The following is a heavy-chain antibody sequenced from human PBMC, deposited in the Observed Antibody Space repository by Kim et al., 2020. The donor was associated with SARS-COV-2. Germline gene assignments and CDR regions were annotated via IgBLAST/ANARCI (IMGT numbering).Heavy chain of an antibody. CDR2: IYYSGST. Sequence: SETLSLTCTVSGGSISSGGYYWSWIRQHPGKGLEWIGYIYYSGSTYYNPSLKSRVTISVDTSKNQFSLKLSSVTAADTAVYYCAREHRITMVRGVIGHFDYWGQGTLVTVSS. J-gene: IGHJ4*02. CDR1: GGSISSGGYY. V-gene: IGHV4-31*03. CDR3: AREHRITMVRGVIGHFDY. D-gene: IGHD3-10*01.